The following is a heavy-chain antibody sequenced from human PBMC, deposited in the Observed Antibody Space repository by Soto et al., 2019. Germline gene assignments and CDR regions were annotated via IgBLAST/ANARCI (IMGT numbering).Heavy chain of an antibody. D-gene: IGHD3-22*01. CDR2: ISYDGSNK. CDR1: GFTFSSYA. Sequence: GSLRLSCAASGFTFSSYAMHWVRQAPGKGLEWVAVISYDGSNKYYADSVKGRFTISRDNSKNTLYLQMNSLRAEDTAVYYCARERLAYYYDSSGANWFDPWGQGTLVTVSS. V-gene: IGHV3-30-3*01. CDR3: ARERLAYYYDSSGANWFDP. J-gene: IGHJ5*02.